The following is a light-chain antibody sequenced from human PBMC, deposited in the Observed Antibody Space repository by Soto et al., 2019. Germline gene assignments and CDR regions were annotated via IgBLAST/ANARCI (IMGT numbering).Light chain of an antibody. CDR3: QQYNNWRRT. V-gene: IGKV3-15*01. CDR1: XSVSSN. CDR2: GAS. J-gene: IGKJ2*01. Sequence: EIVMTQSPATLSVSXGXXAXLSCRASXSVSSNLAWYQQKPGQAPRLLIYGASTRATGIPARFSGSGSGTEFTLTISSLQSEDFAVYYCQQYNNWRRTFGQGTKLEIK.